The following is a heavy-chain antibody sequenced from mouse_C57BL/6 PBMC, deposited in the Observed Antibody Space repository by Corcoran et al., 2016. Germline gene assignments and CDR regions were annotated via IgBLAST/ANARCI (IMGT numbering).Heavy chain of an antibody. CDR3: ARLVTGTGAWFAY. CDR1: GYTFTDYY. J-gene: IGHJ3*01. V-gene: IGHV1-19*01. Sequence: EVQLQQSGPVLVKPGASVKMSCKASGYTFTDYYMNWVKQSHGKSLEWIGVINPYNGGTSYNQKFKGKATLTVDQSSSTAYMELNSLTSEDSAVYYCARLVTGTGAWFAYWGQGTLVTVSA. CDR2: INPYNGGT. D-gene: IGHD4-1*01.